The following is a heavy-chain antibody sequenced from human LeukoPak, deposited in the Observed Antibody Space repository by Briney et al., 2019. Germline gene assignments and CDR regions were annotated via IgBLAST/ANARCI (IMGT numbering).Heavy chain of an antibody. J-gene: IGHJ5*02. D-gene: IGHD6-19*01. CDR3: ASQWLVLGHWFDP. Sequence: EASVKVSCKASGYTFTSYYIHWVRQAPGQGLEWMGIINPSGGSTNYAQKFQGRVTITADESTSTAYMELSSLRSEDTAVYYCASQWLVLGHWFDPWGQGTLVTVSS. CDR2: INPSGGST. CDR1: GYTFTSYY. V-gene: IGHV1-46*01.